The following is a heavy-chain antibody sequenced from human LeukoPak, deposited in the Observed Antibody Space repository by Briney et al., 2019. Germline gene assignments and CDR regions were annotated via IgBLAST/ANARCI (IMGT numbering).Heavy chain of an antibody. D-gene: IGHD6-13*01. V-gene: IGHV3-15*01. J-gene: IGHJ4*02. CDR1: GFTFRNAW. Sequence: GGSLRLSCAASGFTFRNAWMSWVRQAPGKGLEWVGRIKSKTDGGTTDYAAPVKGRFTISRDDSKNTLYLQMNSLKTEDTAVYYCTASSSWYLSFDYWGQGTLVTVSS. CDR2: IKSKTDGGTT. CDR3: TASSSWYLSFDY.